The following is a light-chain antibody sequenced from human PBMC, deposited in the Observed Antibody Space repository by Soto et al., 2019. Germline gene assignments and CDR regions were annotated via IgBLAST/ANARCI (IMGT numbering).Light chain of an antibody. V-gene: IGKV2-28*01. CDR3: MQALQTPLT. CDR2: WGS. Sequence: DIVMTQSPLSLPVTPGEPASISCRSSQSFLHSNGYTYLDGYLQKPGQSPQLLIYWGSNRASGVPDRFSGSGSGTDFTLKISRVEAEDVGVYYCMQALQTPLTFGPGTKVDL. J-gene: IGKJ3*01. CDR1: QSFLHSNGYTY.